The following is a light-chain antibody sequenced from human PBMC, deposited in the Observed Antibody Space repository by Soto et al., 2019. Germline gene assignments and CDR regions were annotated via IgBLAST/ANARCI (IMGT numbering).Light chain of an antibody. J-gene: IGKJ4*01. V-gene: IGKV3-20*01. CDR1: QSVSSSY. CDR3: QQYGRSSLT. Sequence: EIVLTQSPGTLSLSPGERATLSCRASQSVSSSYLAWYQQKPGQAPRLLIYGASNKATGIPDRFSGSGSGTDSTLTISRLEPEDFAVYYCQQYGRSSLTFGGGTKVDIK. CDR2: GAS.